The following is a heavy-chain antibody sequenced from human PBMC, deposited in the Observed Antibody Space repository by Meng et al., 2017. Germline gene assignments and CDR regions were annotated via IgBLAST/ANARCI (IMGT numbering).Heavy chain of an antibody. CDR3: ARAYCSGGSCEFDY. J-gene: IGHJ4*02. D-gene: IGHD2-15*01. CDR2: TYYRSKWYN. V-gene: IGHV6-1*01. Sequence: QVQLPQSGPGLVNPSQTLPPTCAISGDSVSSNSAAWNWIRQSPSRGLEWLGRTYYRSKWYNEYTVSVKSRITINPDTSKNQFSLQLNSVTPEDTAVYYCARAYCSGGSCEFDYWGQGTLVTVSS. CDR1: GDSVSSNSAA.